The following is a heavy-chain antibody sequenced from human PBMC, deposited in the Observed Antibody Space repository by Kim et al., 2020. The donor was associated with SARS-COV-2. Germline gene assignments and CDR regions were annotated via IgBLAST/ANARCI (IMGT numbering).Heavy chain of an antibody. CDR3: AKDIGYYGDYWAY. CDR1: GFTFSSYA. J-gene: IGHJ4*02. Sequence: GGSLRLSCAASGFTFSSYAMSWVRQAPGKGLEWVSAISGSGGNTYYADSVKGRFTISRDNSKNTLYLQMNSLRAEDTAVYYCAKDIGYYGDYWAYWGQGTLVTVSS. V-gene: IGHV3-23*01. CDR2: ISGSGGNT. D-gene: IGHD4-17*01.